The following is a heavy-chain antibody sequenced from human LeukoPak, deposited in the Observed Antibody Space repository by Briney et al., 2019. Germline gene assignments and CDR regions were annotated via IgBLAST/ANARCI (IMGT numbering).Heavy chain of an antibody. V-gene: IGHV3-21*01. CDR1: GFTFSSYS. Sequence: PGGSLRLSCAASGFTFSSYSMNWVRQAPGKGLEWVSSISSSSSYIYYADSVKGRFTISRDNAKNSLYLQMNSLRAEDTAVYYCARTAEVVPAAIAGIGWFDPWGQGTLVTVSS. J-gene: IGHJ5*02. CDR3: ARTAEVVPAAIAGIGWFDP. CDR2: ISSSSSYI. D-gene: IGHD2-2*01.